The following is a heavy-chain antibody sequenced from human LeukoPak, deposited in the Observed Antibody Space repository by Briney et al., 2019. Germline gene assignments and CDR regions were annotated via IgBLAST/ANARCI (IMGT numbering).Heavy chain of an antibody. J-gene: IGHJ4*02. CDR2: ISNRGST. Sequence: SETLSLTCTISNDSVSSYYWNWIRQSPEKGLEWIGYISNRGSTTYNPSLRSRVTISVDMGKNQVSLKMRSVTAADTAMYYCARAGDFWSGYHPDQWGQGTLVTVSS. D-gene: IGHD3-3*01. CDR3: ARAGDFWSGYHPDQ. CDR1: NDSVSSYY. V-gene: IGHV4-59*08.